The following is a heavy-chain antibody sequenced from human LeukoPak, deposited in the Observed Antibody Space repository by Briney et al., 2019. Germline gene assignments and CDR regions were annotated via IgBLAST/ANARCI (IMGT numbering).Heavy chain of an antibody. J-gene: IGHJ4*02. Sequence: PGGSLRLSCAASGSTFSSYAMSWVRQTPGKGLEWVSTISSTGDSTYHADSVKGRFTISRDNSKNTLYLQMNSLRAEDTAVYYCAKGHQVTFFDYWGQGTLVTVSS. CDR1: GSTFSSYA. D-gene: IGHD5-18*01. CDR3: AKGHQVTFFDY. CDR2: ISSTGDST. V-gene: IGHV3-23*01.